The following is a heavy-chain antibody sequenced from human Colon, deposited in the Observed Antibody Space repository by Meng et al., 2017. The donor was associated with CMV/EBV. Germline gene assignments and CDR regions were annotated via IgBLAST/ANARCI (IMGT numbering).Heavy chain of an antibody. V-gene: IGHV4-39*07. CDR1: GGSISSSSYY. CDR2: IYYSGST. Sequence: QLQEPGPGLGKPSETLSLTCLVSGGSISSSSYYWGWIRQPPGKGLEWIGSIYYSGSTYYNPSLKSRVTISVDTSKNQFSLKLSSVTAADTAVYYCARAAAAGEYYFDYWGQGTLVTVSS. J-gene: IGHJ4*02. D-gene: IGHD6-13*01. CDR3: ARAAAAGEYYFDY.